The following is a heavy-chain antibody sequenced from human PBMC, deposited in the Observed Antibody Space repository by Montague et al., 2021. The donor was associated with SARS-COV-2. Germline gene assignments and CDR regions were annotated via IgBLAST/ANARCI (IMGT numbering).Heavy chain of an antibody. CDR3: ARGSNGPGAFDY. CDR1: GGSISSYY. J-gene: IGHJ4*02. D-gene: IGHD2-8*01. CDR2: INYSGGT. V-gene: IGHV4-59*01. Sequence: SETLSLTCTVSGGSISSYYWSWIRQPPGKELQWIGYINYSGGTTYNPSRKSRVTISLDTSTNQLSLKLNTVTAADTAVYYCARGSNGPGAFDYWGQGTLVTVSS.